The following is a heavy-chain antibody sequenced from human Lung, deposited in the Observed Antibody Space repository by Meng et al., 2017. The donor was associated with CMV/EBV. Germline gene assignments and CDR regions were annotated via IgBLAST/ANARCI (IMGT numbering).Heavy chain of an antibody. V-gene: IGHV3-21*01. Sequence: GGSLRLXXAASGFTFSSYSMNWVRQTPGKGLEWVSSISSSSSYIYYADSVKGRFTISRDNAKNSLYLQMNSLRAEDTAVYYCARDHRTSIAAAGTVDYWGQXTLVTVSS. CDR1: GFTFSSYS. J-gene: IGHJ4*02. CDR3: ARDHRTSIAAAGTVDY. D-gene: IGHD6-13*01. CDR2: ISSSSSYI.